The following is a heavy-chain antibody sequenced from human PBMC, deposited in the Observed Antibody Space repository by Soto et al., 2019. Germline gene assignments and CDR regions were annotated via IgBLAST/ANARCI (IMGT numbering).Heavy chain of an antibody. J-gene: IGHJ4*02. Sequence: GASVKVSCKASGYTFTTYNINWVRQATGQGLEWMGWMNPFTGNTGYAQKFQGRVTMTRNTSISTAYMELSSLRSEDTAVYYCARVMSNGHSALWGQGTLVTVSS. CDR1: GYTFTTYN. D-gene: IGHD2-8*01. CDR2: MNPFTGNT. CDR3: ARVMSNGHSAL. V-gene: IGHV1-8*01.